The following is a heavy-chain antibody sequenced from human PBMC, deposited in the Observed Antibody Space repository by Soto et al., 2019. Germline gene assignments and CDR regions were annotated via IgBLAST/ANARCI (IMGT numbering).Heavy chain of an antibody. CDR3: AKGQQLVLLTHFDY. V-gene: IGHV3-23*01. D-gene: IGHD6-6*01. CDR2: ISGSGGST. Sequence: EVQLLESGGGLVQPGGSLRLSCAASGFTFSSYAMSWVRQAPGKGLEWVSAISGSGGSTYYADSVKGRFTISRDNSKNPLYLQMNSLRAEDRAVYYCAKGQQLVLLTHFDYWGEGTLVTVSS. CDR1: GFTFSSYA. J-gene: IGHJ4*02.